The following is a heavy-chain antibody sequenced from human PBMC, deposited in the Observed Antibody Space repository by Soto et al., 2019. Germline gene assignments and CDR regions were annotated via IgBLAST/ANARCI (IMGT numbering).Heavy chain of an antibody. V-gene: IGHV1-2*04. Sequence: SVKVSCKASGYSFTGYFIHWVRQAPGQGLEWMGWINPNSGGTNYAQKFQGWVTMTRDTSITTAYMELSRLRSEDTAVYYCARDSGGMDVWGQGTTVTVSS. CDR2: INPNSGGT. CDR3: ARDSGGMDV. CDR1: GYSFTGYF. J-gene: IGHJ6*02.